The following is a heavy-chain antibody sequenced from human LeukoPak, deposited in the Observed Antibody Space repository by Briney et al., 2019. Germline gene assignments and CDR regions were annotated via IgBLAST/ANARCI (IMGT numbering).Heavy chain of an antibody. CDR3: AREGGYDFWSGYYYYFDY. J-gene: IGHJ4*02. Sequence: GSLRLSCAASGFTFSSYAMHWVRQAPGKGLEWVAVISYDGSNKYYADSVKGRFTISRDNSKNTLYLQMNSLRAEDTAVYYCAREGGYDFWSGYYYYFDYWGQGTLVTVSS. CDR2: ISYDGSNK. CDR1: GFTFSSYA. D-gene: IGHD3-3*01. V-gene: IGHV3-30-3*01.